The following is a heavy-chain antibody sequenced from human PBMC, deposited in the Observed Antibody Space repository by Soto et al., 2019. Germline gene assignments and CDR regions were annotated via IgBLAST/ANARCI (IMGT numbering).Heavy chain of an antibody. V-gene: IGHV3-23*01. CDR1: GFTFSSFA. J-gene: IGHJ6*02. CDR2: ITGCGSIA. D-gene: IGHD4-4*01. CDR3: AEATVSASYFYCLDV. Sequence: EVQLLESGGGLVQPGGSLRLSCAASGFTFSSFAMNWVRQAPGKGLGWVSAITGCGSIAYFADAVKGRSTISRDNSKKTLYLQINGLGVEPSGVYCSAEATVSASYFYCLDVRGQGTTVNVSS.